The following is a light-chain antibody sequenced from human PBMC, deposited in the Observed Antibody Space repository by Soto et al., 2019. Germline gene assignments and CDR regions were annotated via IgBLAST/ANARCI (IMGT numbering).Light chain of an antibody. CDR2: EVS. CDR1: SSDVGGYNF. J-gene: IGLJ1*01. V-gene: IGLV2-14*01. Sequence: QSVLTQPASVSGSPGQSITISCTGTSSDVGGYNFVSWYQQYPGKAPKLMIYEVSNRPSGVSHRFSGSKSGTTASLTISGLQAEDEADYYCSSYTTSNTYVFAPGTKVTVL. CDR3: SSYTTSNTYV.